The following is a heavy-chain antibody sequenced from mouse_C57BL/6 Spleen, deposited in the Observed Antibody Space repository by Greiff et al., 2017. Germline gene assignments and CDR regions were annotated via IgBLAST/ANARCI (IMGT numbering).Heavy chain of an antibody. V-gene: IGHV1-64*01. CDR1: GYTFTSYW. J-gene: IGHJ3*01. Sequence: VQLQQPGAELVKPGASVKLSCKASGYTFTSYWMHWVKQRPGQGLEWIGMIHPNSGSTNYNEKFKSKATLTVDKSSSTAYMQLSSLTSEDSAVYYCARGGYYGNHWFAYWGQGTLVTVSA. CDR3: ARGGYYGNHWFAY. D-gene: IGHD2-1*01. CDR2: IHPNSGST.